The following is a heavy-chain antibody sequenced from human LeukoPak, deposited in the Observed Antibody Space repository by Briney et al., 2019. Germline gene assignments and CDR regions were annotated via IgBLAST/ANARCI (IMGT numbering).Heavy chain of an antibody. CDR1: GFTFSSYG. V-gene: IGHV3-30*02. CDR2: IHHDGSNK. J-gene: IGHJ4*02. D-gene: IGHD3-10*01. CDR3: ARDLWFGELSDY. Sequence: GGSLRLSCAASGFTFSSYGMHWVRQAPGKGLDWVAFIHHDGSNKYYADSVRGRFTISRDNSKNTLYLQMNSLRAEDTAVYYCARDLWFGELSDYWGQGTLVTVSS.